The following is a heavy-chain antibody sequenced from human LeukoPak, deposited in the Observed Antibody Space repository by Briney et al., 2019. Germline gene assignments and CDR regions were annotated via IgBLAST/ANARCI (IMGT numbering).Heavy chain of an antibody. CDR2: IPYDGSNK. CDR3: AKDRYYYDSSGYYGY. D-gene: IGHD3-22*01. J-gene: IGHJ4*02. CDR1: GFTFSSYA. Sequence: GGSLRLSCAASGFTFSSYAMHWVRQAPGKGLEWVAVIPYDGSNKYYADSVKGRFTISRDNSKNTLYLQMNSLRAEDTAVYYCAKDRYYYDSSGYYGYWGQGTLVTVSS. V-gene: IGHV3-30*04.